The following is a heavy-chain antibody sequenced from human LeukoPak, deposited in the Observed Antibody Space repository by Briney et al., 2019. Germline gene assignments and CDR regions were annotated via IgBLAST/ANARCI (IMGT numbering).Heavy chain of an antibody. CDR2: IYRSGST. D-gene: IGHD4-11*01. CDR3: ARVHSSYYYYYMDV. J-gene: IGHJ6*03. Sequence: SETLSLTCTVSGGSISSGGYYWSWIRQPPGKGLEWIGYIYRSGSTYYNPSLKSRVTISVDRSKNQFSLKLSSVTAADTAVYYCARVHSSYYYYYMDVWGKGTTVTVSS. V-gene: IGHV4-30-2*01. CDR1: GGSISSGGYY.